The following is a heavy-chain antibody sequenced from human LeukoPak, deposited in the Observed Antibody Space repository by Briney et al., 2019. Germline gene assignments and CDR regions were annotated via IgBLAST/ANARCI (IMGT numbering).Heavy chain of an antibody. CDR3: ARAVEDYDFWSGYWY. J-gene: IGHJ4*02. D-gene: IGHD3-3*01. Sequence: SVKVSCKASGYTFTDYYMHWVRQAPGQGLEWMGRIIPILGIANYAQKFQGRVTIAADKSTSTAYMELSSLRSEDTAVYYCARAVEDYDFWSGYWYWGQGTLVTVSS. CDR1: GYTFTDYY. V-gene: IGHV1-69*04. CDR2: IIPILGIA.